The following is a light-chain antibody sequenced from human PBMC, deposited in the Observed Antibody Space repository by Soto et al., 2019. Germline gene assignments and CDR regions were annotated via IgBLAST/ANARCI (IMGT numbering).Light chain of an antibody. CDR2: GAS. CDR3: QQYRT. CDR1: QSVSSN. J-gene: IGKJ1*01. Sequence: EIVMTQSPATLSVSPVERATLSCRASQSVSSNLAWYQQKPGQAPRLLIYGASSRATGIPDRFSGSGSGTDFTLPISRLEHEDFAVYYCQQYRTFGHGTKVDIK. V-gene: IGKV3D-15*01.